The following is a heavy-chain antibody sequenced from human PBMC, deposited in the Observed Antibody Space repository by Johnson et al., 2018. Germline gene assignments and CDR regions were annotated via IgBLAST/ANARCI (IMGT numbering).Heavy chain of an antibody. Sequence: QEQLQQWGAGLLKPSEPLSLTCAVYGGSFSGYYWSWIRQPPGKGLEWIGEINHSESTDYNTSLKSRVIISVDTSKNQFSLKLSPVTAADTAVYYCARGIAVAGTVAFDIWGQGTMVTVSS. D-gene: IGHD6-19*01. CDR2: INHSEST. CDR1: GGSFSGYY. CDR3: ARGIAVAGTVAFDI. J-gene: IGHJ3*02. V-gene: IGHV4-34*01.